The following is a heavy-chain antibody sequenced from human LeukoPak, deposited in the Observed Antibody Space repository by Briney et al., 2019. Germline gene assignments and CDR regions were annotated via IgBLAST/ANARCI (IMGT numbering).Heavy chain of an antibody. V-gene: IGHV4-39*07. CDR1: GGSISSRSYY. CDR3: ARVATTVTTWYFDY. CDR2: IYYSGST. Sequence: PSETLSLTCTVSGGSISSRSYYWGWIRQPPGKGLEWIGSIYYSGSTYYNPSLQSRVTISVDTSKNQFSLKLSSVTAADTAVYYCARVATTVTTWYFDYWGQGTLVTVSS. J-gene: IGHJ4*02. D-gene: IGHD4-17*01.